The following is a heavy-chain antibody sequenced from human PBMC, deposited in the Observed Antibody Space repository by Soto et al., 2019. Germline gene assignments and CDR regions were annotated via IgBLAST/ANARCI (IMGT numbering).Heavy chain of an antibody. V-gene: IGHV4-30-4*01. Sequence: LSLTCTVSGGSISSGDYYWSWIRQPPGKGLEWIGYIYYSGSTYYNPSLKSRVTISVDTSKNQFSLKLSSVTAADTAAYYCARDGFVYDSSGYHCVNWFDPWGQGTLVTVPS. CDR3: ARDGFVYDSSGYHCVNWFDP. D-gene: IGHD3-22*01. CDR1: GGSISSGDYY. J-gene: IGHJ5*02. CDR2: IYYSGST.